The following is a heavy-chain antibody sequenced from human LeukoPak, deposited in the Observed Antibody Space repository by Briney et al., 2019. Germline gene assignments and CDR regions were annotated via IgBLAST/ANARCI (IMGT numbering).Heavy chain of an antibody. CDR1: GFTFSSYS. D-gene: IGHD6-6*01. CDR3: AGVGEYSSSYY. J-gene: IGHJ4*02. V-gene: IGHV3-48*01. Sequence: PGGSLRLSCAASGFTFSSYSMNWVRQAPGKGLEWVSYISSSSSSSSTIYYADSVKGRFTISRDNAKNSLYLQMNSLRAEDAAVYYCAGVGEYSSSYYWGQGTLVTVSS. CDR2: ISSSSSSSSTI.